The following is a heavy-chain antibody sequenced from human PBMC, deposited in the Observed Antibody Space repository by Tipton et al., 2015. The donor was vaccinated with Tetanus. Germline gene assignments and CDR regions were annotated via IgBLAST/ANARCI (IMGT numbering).Heavy chain of an antibody. Sequence: LRLSCAVYGGSFSGYYWSWIRQPPGKGLEWIGEINHSGSTNYNPSLKSRVTISVDTSKNQFSLKLSSVTAADTAVYYCARGRNSGYDYYYYYGMDVWGQGTTVTVSS. D-gene: IGHD5-12*01. V-gene: IGHV4-34*01. J-gene: IGHJ6*02. CDR2: INHSGST. CDR3: ARGRNSGYDYYYYYGMDV. CDR1: GGSFSGYY.